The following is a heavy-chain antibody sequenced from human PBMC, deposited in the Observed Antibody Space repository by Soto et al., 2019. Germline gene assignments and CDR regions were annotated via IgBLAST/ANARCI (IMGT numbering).Heavy chain of an antibody. J-gene: IGHJ6*03. CDR1: GYTFTSYA. CDR3: AGDESGSGSYYHYYYYYMDV. D-gene: IGHD3-10*01. V-gene: IGHV1-3*01. Sequence: ASVKVSCKAPGYTFTSYAMHWVRQAPGQRLEWMGWINAGSGNTKYSQKFQGRVIITRDTSASTAYMELSSLRSEDTAVYYCAGDESGSGSYYHYYYYYMDVWGKGTTVTVSS. CDR2: INAGSGNT.